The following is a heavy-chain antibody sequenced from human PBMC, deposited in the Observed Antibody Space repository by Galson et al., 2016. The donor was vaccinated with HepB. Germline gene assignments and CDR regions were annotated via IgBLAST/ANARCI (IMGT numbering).Heavy chain of an antibody. D-gene: IGHD1-26*01. Sequence: SLRLSCAASGFSFSNYWMHWVRQVPGKGLEWLSRISSNGSGTNYADFVKGRFTISRDNAKNTVYLQMNRLRAEDTAVYYCAKDRRDEGAYNWFDTWGQGTLVTVSS. V-gene: IGHV3-74*01. CDR3: AKDRRDEGAYNWFDT. CDR2: ISSNGSGT. J-gene: IGHJ5*02. CDR1: GFSFSNYW.